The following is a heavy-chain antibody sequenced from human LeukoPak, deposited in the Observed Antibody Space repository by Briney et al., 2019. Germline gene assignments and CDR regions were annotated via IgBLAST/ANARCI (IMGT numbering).Heavy chain of an antibody. D-gene: IGHD3-10*01. CDR3: AKDLMRDRWFGES. J-gene: IGHJ5*02. Sequence: GGSLRLSCAASGFTFSYYGFHWIRQAPGKGLEWVAFIRFDGNEKYYADSVKGRFTISKDTSRNTLYLQMNSLRAEDTAVYYCAKDLMRDRWFGESWGQGTLVTVSS. CDR2: IRFDGNEK. V-gene: IGHV3-30*02. CDR1: GFTFSYYG.